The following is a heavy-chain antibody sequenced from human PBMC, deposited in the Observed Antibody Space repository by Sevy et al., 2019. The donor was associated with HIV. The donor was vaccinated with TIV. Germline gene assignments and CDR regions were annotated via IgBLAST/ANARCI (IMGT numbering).Heavy chain of an antibody. J-gene: IGHJ6*02. V-gene: IGHV3-7*01. Sequence: GGSLRLSCAASGFTFRTYWMSWVRQAPGKGLEWVANIKQDGSEKYYVDSVKGRFTISRGNAKKSLFLQMNSLRAEDTAVYYCARVGRDPDSGSWYVVEYYHYGMDVWGQGTTVTVSS. CDR3: ARVGRDPDSGSWYVVEYYHYGMDV. D-gene: IGHD6-13*01. CDR1: GFTFRTYW. CDR2: IKQDGSEK.